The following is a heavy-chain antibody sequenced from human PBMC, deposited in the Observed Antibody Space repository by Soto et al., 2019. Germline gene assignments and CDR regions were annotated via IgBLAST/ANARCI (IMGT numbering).Heavy chain of an antibody. CDR2: INAGTGNT. J-gene: IGHJ3*02. D-gene: IGHD3-22*01. Sequence: ASVKVSCKASGFTFTSYAMQWVRQAPGQRLEWMGWINAGTGNTKYSQKFQERVNITRDMSTSTAYMELSSLRSEDTAVYYCAAENYYDRLDPFDIWGQGTMVTVSS. CDR3: AAENYYDRLDPFDI. V-gene: IGHV1-3*01. CDR1: GFTFTSYA.